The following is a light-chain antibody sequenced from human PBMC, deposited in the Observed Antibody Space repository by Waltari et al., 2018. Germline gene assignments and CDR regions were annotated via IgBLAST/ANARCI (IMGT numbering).Light chain of an antibody. CDR2: RSD. CDR3: AAWDDSLNAWI. J-gene: IGLJ3*02. CDR1: TSNIGRNS. Sequence: QSLLTQPPSISGAPGQRVPIPCSGGTSNIGRNSVNWYDPVPGPAPKLLIFRSDQRPSGVSDRFSGSKSGTSASLTITGLLSADETDYICAAWDDSLNAWIFGGGTRLTVL. V-gene: IGLV1-44*01.